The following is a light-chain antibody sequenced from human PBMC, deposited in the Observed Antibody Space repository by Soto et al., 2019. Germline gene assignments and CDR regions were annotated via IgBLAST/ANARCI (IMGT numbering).Light chain of an antibody. CDR3: GSWDSSLSAYV. J-gene: IGLJ1*01. CDR1: SSNIGGNS. CDR2: DDA. Sequence: QSVLTQPPSVSAAPGQRVTISCSGSSSNIGGNSVSWYQQLPGTAPKLLLYDDAKRPSGIPDRFSGSKSGTSATLGITGFQTGDEADYYCGSWDSSLSAYVFGTGTKVTVL. V-gene: IGLV1-51*01.